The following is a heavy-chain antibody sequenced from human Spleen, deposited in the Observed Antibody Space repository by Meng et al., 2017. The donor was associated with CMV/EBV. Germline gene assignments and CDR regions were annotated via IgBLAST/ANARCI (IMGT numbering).Heavy chain of an antibody. D-gene: IGHD2-2*02. CDR2: IYYSGST. CDR3: ARGPYCSSTSCYTIDY. Sequence: SETLSLTCTVSGGSVSSGSYYWSWIRQPPGKGLEWIGYIYYSGSTNYNPSLKSRVTISVDTSKNQFSLKLSSVTAADTAVYYCARGPYCSSTSCYTIDYWGQGTLVTVSS. CDR1: GGSVSSGSYY. V-gene: IGHV4-61*01. J-gene: IGHJ4*02.